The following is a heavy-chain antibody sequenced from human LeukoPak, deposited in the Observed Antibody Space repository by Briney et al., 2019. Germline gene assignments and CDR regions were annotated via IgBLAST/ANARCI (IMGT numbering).Heavy chain of an antibody. CDR1: GGSISSYY. Sequence: SETLSLTCTVSGGSISSYYWGWVRQPPGKGLEWIGYIYTSGSTNYNPSLKSRVTISVGASKNQLSLKLSSVTAADTAVYYCARHRANWFFDYWGQGALVTVSS. J-gene: IGHJ4*02. CDR3: ARHRANWFFDY. CDR2: IYTSGST. V-gene: IGHV4-4*09. D-gene: IGHD1-1*01.